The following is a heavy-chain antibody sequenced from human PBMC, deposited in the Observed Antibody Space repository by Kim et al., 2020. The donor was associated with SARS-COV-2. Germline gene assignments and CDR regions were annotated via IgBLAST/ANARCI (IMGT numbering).Heavy chain of an antibody. J-gene: IGHJ4*02. V-gene: IGHV3-30*07. Sequence: SVEGRFTISRDNSKNTMYLQMNSRRAEDTAVYYCARDLNVDDSSGYYYGYWGQGTLVTVSS. CDR3: ARDLNVDDSSGYYYGY. D-gene: IGHD3-22*01.